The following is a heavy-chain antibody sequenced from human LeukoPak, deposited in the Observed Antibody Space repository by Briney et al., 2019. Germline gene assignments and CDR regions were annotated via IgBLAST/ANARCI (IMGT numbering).Heavy chain of an antibody. CDR3: ARSIVVVTAFDY. J-gene: IGHJ4*02. V-gene: IGHV1-69*04. CDR1: GYTFTSYG. CDR2: IIPILGIA. D-gene: IGHD2-21*02. Sequence: SVKVSCKASGYTFTSYGISWVRQAPGQGLEWMGRIIPILGIANYAQKFQGRVTITADKSTSTAYMELSSLRSEDTAVYYCARSIVVVTAFDYWGQGTLVTVSS.